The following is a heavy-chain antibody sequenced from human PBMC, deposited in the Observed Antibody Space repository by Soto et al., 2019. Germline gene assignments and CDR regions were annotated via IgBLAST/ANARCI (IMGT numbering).Heavy chain of an antibody. V-gene: IGHV3-30*03. D-gene: IGHD6-13*01. CDR1: GFTFIDHR. J-gene: IGHJ1*01. Sequence: GGSLRLSCAASGFTFIDHRMHWVRQAPGKGLEWVAVISYGGSEKYYADSVKGRFTISRDNSKNTLYLQMNSLRAEDTAVYYCAQVGPYSSSWFGYFQHWGQGTLVTVSS. CDR3: AQVGPYSSSWFGYFQH. CDR2: ISYGGSEK.